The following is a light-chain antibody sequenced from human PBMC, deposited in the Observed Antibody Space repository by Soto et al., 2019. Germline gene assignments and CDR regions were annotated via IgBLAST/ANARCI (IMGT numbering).Light chain of an antibody. CDR3: QPYNNWPLT. V-gene: IGKV3-20*01. CDR1: QSVSSIY. J-gene: IGKJ4*01. CDR2: GAS. Sequence: EIVLTQSPGTLSLSPGERATLSCRASQSVSSIYLAWYQQKPGQAPRLLIYGASSRATGIPDRFSGSGSGTDFTLTISRLEPEDFAVYYCQPYNNWPLTFGGGTKVDIK.